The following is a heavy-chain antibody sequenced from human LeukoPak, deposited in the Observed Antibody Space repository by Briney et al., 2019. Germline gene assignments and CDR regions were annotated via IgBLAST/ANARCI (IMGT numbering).Heavy chain of an antibody. J-gene: IGHJ6*02. CDR1: GFTFDDYA. Sequence: GGSLRLSCAASGFTFDDYAMHWVRQAPGKGLEWVSGISWNSGSIGYADSVKGRFTISRDNAKNSLYLQMNSLRAEDTALYYCAKDIAGYYYGSGSYPTGYGMDVWGQGTTVTVSS. D-gene: IGHD3-10*01. CDR2: ISWNSGSI. V-gene: IGHV3-9*01. CDR3: AKDIAGYYYGSGSYPTGYGMDV.